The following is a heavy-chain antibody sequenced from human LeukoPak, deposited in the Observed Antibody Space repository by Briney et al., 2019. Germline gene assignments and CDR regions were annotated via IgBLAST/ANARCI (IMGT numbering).Heavy chain of an antibody. Sequence: SETLSLTCTVSDGSISSSSYYWGWIRQPPGKGLEWIGSISYSGTTYYNPSLKSRGTISVDTSKNQFSLKLSSVTAADTAVYYCARQGSIVATSVFDYWGQGTLVTVSS. D-gene: IGHD5-12*01. J-gene: IGHJ4*02. V-gene: IGHV4-39*01. CDR3: ARQGSIVATSVFDY. CDR2: ISYSGTT. CDR1: DGSISSSSYY.